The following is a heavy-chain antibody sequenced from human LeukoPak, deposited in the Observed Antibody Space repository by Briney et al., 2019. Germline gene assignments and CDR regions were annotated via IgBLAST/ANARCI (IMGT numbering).Heavy chain of an antibody. J-gene: IGHJ4*02. CDR1: GFTLSSYA. D-gene: IGHD4-17*01. Sequence: PGGSLRLSCAASGFTLSSYAMTWVRQAPGEGLEGCFGISKTGNNNYYADSVAGLLTISRDNSKNTLYLQMNSLRADDTAVYYCAAAVTTGRAEHYWGQGTLVTVSS. CDR3: AAAVTTGRAEHY. V-gene: IGHV3-23*05. CDR2: ISKTGNNN.